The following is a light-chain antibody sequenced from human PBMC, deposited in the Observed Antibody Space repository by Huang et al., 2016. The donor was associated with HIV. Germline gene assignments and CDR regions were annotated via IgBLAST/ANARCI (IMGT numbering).Light chain of an antibody. Sequence: EIVMTPSPATRSVSPGERATRSCRASQRVNSNLTWYQQKPGQAPRLFLYGSSTTATGIPAMCSGSGCGTECTLTISSLQSGGCAVYYCQHYNDWPPWTFGQGTKVEIK. CDR3: QHYNDWPPWT. CDR2: GSS. J-gene: IGKJ1*01. CDR1: QRVNSN. V-gene: IGKV3-15*01.